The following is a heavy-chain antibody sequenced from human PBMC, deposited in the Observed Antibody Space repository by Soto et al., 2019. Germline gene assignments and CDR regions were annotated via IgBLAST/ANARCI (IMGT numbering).Heavy chain of an antibody. V-gene: IGHV4-39*02. D-gene: IGHD3-16*01. Sequence: QLQLQESGPGLVKPSETLSLTCFVSGGSISSNNYYWGWIRQPPGKGLEWIGSMSYSRSTYYNPSLQSRVTISVDTSKNYFSLKLTSVAAAATAVYDCASHLGPTNGGGGYFDYWGQGPLVTVTS. CDR1: GGSISSNNYY. CDR3: ASHLGPTNGGGGYFDY. CDR2: MSYSRST. J-gene: IGHJ4*02.